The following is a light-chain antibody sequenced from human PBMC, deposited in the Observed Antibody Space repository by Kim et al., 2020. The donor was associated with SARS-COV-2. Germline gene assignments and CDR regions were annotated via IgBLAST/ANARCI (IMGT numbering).Light chain of an antibody. J-gene: IGLJ2*01. CDR3: QAWDGSII. Sequence: SYELTQPPSVSVSPGQTASITCSGNQLGNKYAYWYQQKTGQSPVLVIYQDNKRPSGIPERFSGSNSGSTATLTISGTQAMDEADYYCQAWDGSIIFGGGTQLTVL. CDR2: QDN. CDR1: QLGNKY. V-gene: IGLV3-1*01.